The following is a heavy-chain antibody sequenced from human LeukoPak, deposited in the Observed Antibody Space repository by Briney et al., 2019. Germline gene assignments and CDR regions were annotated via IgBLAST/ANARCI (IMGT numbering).Heavy chain of an antibody. V-gene: IGHV3-23*01. CDR1: GFTFSSYA. CDR3: TRDNYYYGMDV. Sequence: GGSLRLSCAASGFTFSSYAMSWVRQAPGKGLEWVSAISGSGGSTYYADSVKGRFTISRDNSKNTLYLQMNSLKTEDTAVYYCTRDNYYYGMDVWGQGTTVTVSS. J-gene: IGHJ6*02. CDR2: ISGSGGST.